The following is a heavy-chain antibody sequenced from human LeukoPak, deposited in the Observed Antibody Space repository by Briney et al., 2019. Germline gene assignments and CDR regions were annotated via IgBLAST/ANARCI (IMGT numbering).Heavy chain of an antibody. J-gene: IGHJ4*02. CDR3: ARSPYYYDSSGYYYGVPRAPRDFDY. Sequence: SETLSLTCTVSGGSISSYYWSWIRQPPGKGLEWIGYIYYSGSTNYNPSLKSRVTISVDTSKNQFSLKLSSVTAADTAVYYCARSPYYYDSSGYYYGVPRAPRDFDYWGQGTLVTVPS. CDR1: GGSISSYY. D-gene: IGHD3-22*01. V-gene: IGHV4-59*08. CDR2: IYYSGST.